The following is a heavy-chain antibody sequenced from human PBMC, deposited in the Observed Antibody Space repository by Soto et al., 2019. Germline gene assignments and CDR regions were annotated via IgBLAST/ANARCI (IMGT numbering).Heavy chain of an antibody. CDR1: GGSISSGGYY. V-gene: IGHV4-31*03. D-gene: IGHD4-17*01. CDR2: IYYSGST. CDR3: ARAVLDDYGDFNWFDP. Sequence: QVQLQESGPGLVKPSQTLSLTCTVSGGSISSGGYYWSWIRQHPGKGLEWIGYIYYSGSTYYNPSLKSRVTIAVDTSKNHFSLKLGSVTAADTAVYYCARAVLDDYGDFNWFDPWGQGTLVTVSS. J-gene: IGHJ5*02.